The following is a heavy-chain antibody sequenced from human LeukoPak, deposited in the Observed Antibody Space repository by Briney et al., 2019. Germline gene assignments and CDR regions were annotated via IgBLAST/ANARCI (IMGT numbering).Heavy chain of an antibody. V-gene: IGHV4-39*07. Sequence: SETLSLTCTVSGGSISSRNYYWDWIRQPPGKGLEWIGSIYYSGSTYYNPSLKSRVTISVDTSKNQFSLKLSSVTAADTAVYYCARGRRRITIFGVVISNNWFDPWGQGTLVTVSS. CDR3: ARGRRRITIFGVVISNNWFDP. J-gene: IGHJ5*02. CDR1: GGSISSRNYY. CDR2: IYYSGST. D-gene: IGHD3-3*01.